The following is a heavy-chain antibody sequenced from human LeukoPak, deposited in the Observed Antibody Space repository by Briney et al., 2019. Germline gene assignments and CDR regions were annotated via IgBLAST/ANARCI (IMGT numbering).Heavy chain of an antibody. CDR2: IHDSGST. V-gene: IGHV4-59*08. D-gene: IGHD5-24*01. J-gene: IGHJ4*02. CDR1: GGSISNYY. CDR3: ARLDAAAGRYLQFFY. Sequence: PSETLSLTCTVSGGSISNYYWSWIRQSPEKGLEWIGYIHDSGSTNYNPSLKSRVTISVDTSKNQFSLNLSSVTAADTAVYYCARLDAAAGRYLQFFYWGQGTLVTVSS.